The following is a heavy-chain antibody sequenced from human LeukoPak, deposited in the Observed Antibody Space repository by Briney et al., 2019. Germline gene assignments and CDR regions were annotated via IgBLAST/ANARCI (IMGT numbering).Heavy chain of an antibody. CDR2: ISASGGST. D-gene: IGHD2-2*01. CDR1: GFTFSSYA. CDR3: AKGYCSSINCKESFFDY. V-gene: IGHV3-23*01. Sequence: PGGSLRLSCAASGFTFSSYAMNWVRQAPGKGLEWVSTISASGGSTYYFVKGRFTISRDNSKNTLYLQMNSLRAEDTAVYYCAKGYCSSINCKESFFDYWGQGTLVTVSS. J-gene: IGHJ4*02.